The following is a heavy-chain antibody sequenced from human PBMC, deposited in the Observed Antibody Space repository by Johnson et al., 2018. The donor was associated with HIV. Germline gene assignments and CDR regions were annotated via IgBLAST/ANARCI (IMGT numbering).Heavy chain of an antibody. CDR1: GFTFSNAW. CDR3: AKVPPDAFDI. J-gene: IGHJ3*02. V-gene: IGHV3-15*01. CDR2: IKSKTDGGTT. Sequence: VQLVESGGGLVKPRGSLRLSCAASGFTFSNAWMSWVRQAPGKGLEWVGRIKSKTDGGTTDYAAPVKGRFTIPRDDSTNTLYLQMNSLRAEDTAVYYCAKVPPDAFDIWGQGTMVTVSS.